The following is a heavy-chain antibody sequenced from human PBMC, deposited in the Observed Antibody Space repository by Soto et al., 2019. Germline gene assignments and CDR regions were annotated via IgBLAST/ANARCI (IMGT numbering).Heavy chain of an antibody. D-gene: IGHD2-8*01. CDR2: ISGGGHNT. J-gene: IGHJ4*02. CDR1: GFTFSSYA. V-gene: IGHV3-23*01. Sequence: EVQLLESGGGLVQPGGSLRLTCAASGFTFSSYAISWIRLSPGKGLEWVSVISGGGHNTYYTPSVKGRFTISRDDFKNTLYLQMNSLRTEDTAMYYCAKLRDFVVLPAGILDYWGPGTLVTVSS. CDR3: AKLRDFVVLPAGILDY.